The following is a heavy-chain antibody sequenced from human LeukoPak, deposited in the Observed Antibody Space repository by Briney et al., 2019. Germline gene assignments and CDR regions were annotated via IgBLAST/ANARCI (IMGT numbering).Heavy chain of an antibody. CDR2: IYYSGST. Sequence: PSQTLSLTCTVSGGSISSGDYYWSWIRQPPGKGLEWIGYIYYSGSTYYNPSLKSRVTISVDTSKNQFSLKLSSVTAADTAVYYCARDLLGTTHDHYYYYGVDVWGQGTTVTVSS. V-gene: IGHV4-30-4*01. CDR1: GGSISSGDYY. J-gene: IGHJ6*02. CDR3: ARDLLGTTHDHYYYYGVDV. D-gene: IGHD1-7*01.